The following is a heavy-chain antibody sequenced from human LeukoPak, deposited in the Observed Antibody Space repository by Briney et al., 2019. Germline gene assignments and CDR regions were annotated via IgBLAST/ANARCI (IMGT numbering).Heavy chain of an antibody. CDR1: GFSLNTSGVG. J-gene: IGHJ4*02. D-gene: IGHD2-2*01. CDR3: AHRIVSAAFGY. Sequence: SGPTLVNPTQTLTLTCTFSGFSLNTSGVGVGWIRQPPGKALEWLAVIHWNDANHYSPSLKSRLTITKDTSKNQVVLTMTNMDPVDTATYYCAHRIVSAAFGYWGQGTLVTVSS. V-gene: IGHV2-5*01. CDR2: IHWNDAN.